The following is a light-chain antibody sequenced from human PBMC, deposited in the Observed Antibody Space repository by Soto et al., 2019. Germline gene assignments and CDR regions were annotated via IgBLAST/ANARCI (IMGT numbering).Light chain of an antibody. CDR2: WAS. CDR1: QSVLKSSNNKNY. CDR3: QQYYTTPLT. V-gene: IGKV4-1*01. Sequence: DIVMTQSPDSLAVSLGERATINCKSSQSVLKSSNNKNYLAWHQQKPGQPPRLLIYWASTRESGVPDRFSGSGYGTDFTLTITRRRAEDVAVYSCQQYYTTPLTFGPGTTVDI. J-gene: IGKJ3*01.